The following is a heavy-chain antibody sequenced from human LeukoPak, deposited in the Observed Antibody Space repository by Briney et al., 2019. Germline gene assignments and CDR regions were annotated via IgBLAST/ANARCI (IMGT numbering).Heavy chain of an antibody. Sequence: GGSLRLSCAASGFTFSSYSMNWVRQAPGKGLEWASYISSSSSTIYYADSVKGRFTISRDNAKNSLYLQMNSLRAEDTAVYYCARVYCSGGSCYPYFDYWGQGTLVTVSS. CDR2: ISSSSSTI. V-gene: IGHV3-48*01. CDR3: ARVYCSGGSCYPYFDY. J-gene: IGHJ4*02. CDR1: GFTFSSYS. D-gene: IGHD2-15*01.